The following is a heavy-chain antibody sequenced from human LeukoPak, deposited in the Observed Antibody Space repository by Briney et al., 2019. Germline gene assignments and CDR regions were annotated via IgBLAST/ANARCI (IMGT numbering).Heavy chain of an antibody. D-gene: IGHD4-17*01. CDR1: GGSISSSSYY. Sequence: SETLSLTCTVSGGSISSSSYYWGWIRQPPGKGLEWIGSIYYSGRTYYNPSLKSRVTISVDTSKNQFSLKLSSVTAADTAVYYCARQGLDYGDYYFDYWGQGTLVTVSS. CDR2: IYYSGRT. J-gene: IGHJ4*02. CDR3: ARQGLDYGDYYFDY. V-gene: IGHV4-39*01.